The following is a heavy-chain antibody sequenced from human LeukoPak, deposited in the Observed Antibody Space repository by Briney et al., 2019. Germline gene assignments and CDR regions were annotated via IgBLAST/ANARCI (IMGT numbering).Heavy chain of an antibody. J-gene: IGHJ5*02. V-gene: IGHV1-2*02. CDR3: ARGQAGYSSGWYRNWFDP. CDR2: INPNSGGT. Sequence: PGASVKVSCKASGYTFTGYYMHWVRQAPGQGLEWMGWINPNSGGTNYAQKFQGRVTMTRDTSISTAYMELSRLRSDDTAVYYCARGQAGYSSGWYRNWFDPWGQGTLVAVSS. D-gene: IGHD6-19*01. CDR1: GYTFTGYY.